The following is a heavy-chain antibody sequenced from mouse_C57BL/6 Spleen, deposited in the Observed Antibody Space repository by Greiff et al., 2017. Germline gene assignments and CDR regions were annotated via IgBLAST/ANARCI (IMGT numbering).Heavy chain of an antibody. D-gene: IGHD1-1*01. CDR1: GYTFTSYW. CDR3: ASPTYGSSFWFAY. J-gene: IGHJ3*01. V-gene: IGHV1-64*01. CDR2: IHPNSGST. Sequence: QVQLKQPGAELVKPGASVKLSCKASGYTFTSYWMHWVKQRPGQGLEWIGMIHPNSGSTNYNEKFKSKATLTVDKSSSTAYMQLSSLTSEDSAVYYCASPTYGSSFWFAYWGQGTLVTVSA.